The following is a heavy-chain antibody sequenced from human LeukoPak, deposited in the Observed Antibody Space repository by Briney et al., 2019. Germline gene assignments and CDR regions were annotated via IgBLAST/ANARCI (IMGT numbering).Heavy chain of an antibody. V-gene: IGHV3-23*01. CDR2: LSNIGSST. J-gene: IGHJ4*02. CDR3: ANLYTGRWYNDY. Sequence: WGTLRLSCAVSGFTFSSYAMSWVRQAPGQGLEWVSALSNIGSSTSYADPVKGRFTISRDNTKNTLYLQMNSLRAADTAVYYCANLYTGRWYNDYWGEGTLVTVSS. CDR1: GFTFSSYA. D-gene: IGHD6-13*01.